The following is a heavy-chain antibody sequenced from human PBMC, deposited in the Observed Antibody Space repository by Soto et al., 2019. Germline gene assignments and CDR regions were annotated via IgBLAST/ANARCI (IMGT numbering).Heavy chain of an antibody. D-gene: IGHD4-17*01. CDR2: IWYDGSNK. J-gene: IGHJ6*02. Sequence: QSGGSLRLSCAASGFTFSSYGMHWVRQAPGKGLEWVAVIWYDGSNKYYADSVKGRFTISRDNSKNTLYLQMNSLRAEDTAVYYCARDAYDDDRKYYYYYYGMDVWGQGTTVTVSS. CDR1: GFTFSSYG. V-gene: IGHV3-33*01. CDR3: ARDAYDDDRKYYYYYYGMDV.